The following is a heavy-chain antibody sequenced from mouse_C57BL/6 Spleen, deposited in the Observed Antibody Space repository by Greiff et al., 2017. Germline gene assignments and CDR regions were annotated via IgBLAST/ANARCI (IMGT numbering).Heavy chain of an antibody. Sequence: QVQLKESGPGLVQPSQSLSITCTVSGFSLTSYGVHWVRQSPGKGLEWLGVIWRGGSTDYNAAFMSRLSITKDNSKSQVFFKMNSLQADDTAIYYCAKNRNWDEAWFAYWGQGTLVTVSA. CDR3: AKNRNWDEAWFAY. V-gene: IGHV2-5*01. J-gene: IGHJ3*01. D-gene: IGHD4-1*01. CDR2: IWRGGST. CDR1: GFSLTSYG.